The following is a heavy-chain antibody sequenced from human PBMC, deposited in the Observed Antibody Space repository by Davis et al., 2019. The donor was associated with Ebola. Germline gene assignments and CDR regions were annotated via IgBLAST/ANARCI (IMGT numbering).Heavy chain of an antibody. D-gene: IGHD4-17*01. V-gene: IGHV1-2*04. CDR1: GYTFTGYY. J-gene: IGHJ4*02. CDR3: ARTSARGVTKGGYYFDY. Sequence: ASVKVSCKASGYTFTGYYMHWVRQAPGQGLEWMGWINPNSGGTNYPQKFQGWVTMTRDTSTSTVYMELSSLRSEDTAVYYCARTSARGVTKGGYYFDYWGQGTLVTVSS. CDR2: INPNSGGT.